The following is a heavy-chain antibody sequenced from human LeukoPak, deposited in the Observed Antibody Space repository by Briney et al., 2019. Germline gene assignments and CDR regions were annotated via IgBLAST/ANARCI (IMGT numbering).Heavy chain of an antibody. Sequence: GGSLRLSCAASGFTFSNAWMSWLRQAPGKGLEWVGRIKSKTDGWTTDYAAPVKGRFTISRDDSKNTLYLQINSPKTEDTAVYYCTTDWNSQHYWGQGTLVTVSS. J-gene: IGHJ4*02. CDR1: GFTFSNAW. V-gene: IGHV3-15*01. CDR2: IKSKTDGWTT. D-gene: IGHD1-7*01. CDR3: TTDWNSQHY.